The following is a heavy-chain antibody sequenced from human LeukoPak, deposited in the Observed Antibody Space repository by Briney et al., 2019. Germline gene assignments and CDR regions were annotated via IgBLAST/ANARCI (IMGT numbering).Heavy chain of an antibody. CDR2: IISGGDST. D-gene: IGHD3-22*01. Sequence: GGSLRLSCAASGFTFRSYAMNWVRQAPGKGLEWVSTIISGGDSTYYADSMKGRFTISRDNSENTLYLQMNSLRAEDTAVYYCAKEFALSSGSVPYIWFDPWGQGTLVTVSS. CDR3: AKEFALSSGSVPYIWFDP. V-gene: IGHV3-23*01. J-gene: IGHJ5*02. CDR1: GFTFRSYA.